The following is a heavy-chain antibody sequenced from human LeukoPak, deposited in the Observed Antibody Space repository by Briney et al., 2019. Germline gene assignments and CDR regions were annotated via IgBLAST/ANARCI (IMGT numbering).Heavy chain of an antibody. J-gene: IGHJ3*02. CDR2: ISTSGSNI. Sequence: PGGSLRLSCAASGFTFRDYNMNWVRQAPGKGLEWVSVISTSGSNIGYADSVRGRFTISRDNGKNSLYVQMNSLRDEDTAVSYCVRAQYYLFDIWGQGAMLTVSS. V-gene: IGHV3-48*02. CDR3: VRAQYYLFDI. D-gene: IGHD2/OR15-2a*01. CDR1: GFTFRDYN.